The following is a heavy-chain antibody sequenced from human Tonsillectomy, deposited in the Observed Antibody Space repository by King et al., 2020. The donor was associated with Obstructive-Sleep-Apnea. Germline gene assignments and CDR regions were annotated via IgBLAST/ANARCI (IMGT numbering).Heavy chain of an antibody. CDR3: ARGGIVVVPAAMDYYYGMDV. V-gene: IGHV1-18*04. CDR1: GYTFTSYG. J-gene: IGHJ6*02. D-gene: IGHD2-2*01. CDR2: ISAYNGNT. Sequence: VQLVESGAEVKKPGASVKVSCKASGYTFTSYGISWVRQAPGQGLEWMGWISAYNGNTNYAQKLQGRVTMTTDTSTSTAYMALRSLRSDDTAVYYCARGGIVVVPAAMDYYYGMDVWGQGTTVTVSS.